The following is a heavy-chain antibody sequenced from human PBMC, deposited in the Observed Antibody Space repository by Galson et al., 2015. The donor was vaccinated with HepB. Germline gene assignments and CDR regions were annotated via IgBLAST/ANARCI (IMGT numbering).Heavy chain of an antibody. Sequence: SLRLSCAASGFTFDDCTMHWVRQAPGKGLEWVSLISWDGGSTYYADSVKGRFTISRDNSKNSLYLQMNSLRTEDTALYYCAKDMEVDTAMGSGFDYWGQGTLVTVSS. D-gene: IGHD5-18*01. J-gene: IGHJ4*02. V-gene: IGHV3-43*01. CDR3: AKDMEVDTAMGSGFDY. CDR1: GFTFDDCT. CDR2: ISWDGGST.